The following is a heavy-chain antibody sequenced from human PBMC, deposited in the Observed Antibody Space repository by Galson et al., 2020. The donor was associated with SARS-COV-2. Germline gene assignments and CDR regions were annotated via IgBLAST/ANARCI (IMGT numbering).Heavy chain of an antibody. Sequence: TGGSLRLSCAASGFTFSSYAMHWVRQAPGKGLEWVAVISYDGSNKYYADSVKGRFTISRDNSKNTLYLQMNSLRAEDTAVYYCARVRGSGSYYNAFDPWGKGTLVTVSS. J-gene: IGHJ5*02. V-gene: IGHV3-30*04. CDR2: ISYDGSNK. CDR3: ARVRGSGSYYNAFDP. D-gene: IGHD3-10*01. CDR1: GFTFSSYA.